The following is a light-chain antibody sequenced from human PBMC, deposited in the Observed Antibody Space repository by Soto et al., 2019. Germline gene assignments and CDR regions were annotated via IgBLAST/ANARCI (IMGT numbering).Light chain of an antibody. CDR1: SSDVGSYNL. Sequence: QSVLTQPASVSGSPGQSITISCTGTSSDVGSYNLVSWYQQHPGKAPKRMIYEGSKRPSGVSNRFSGSKSGNTASLTISGLQAEEEADYYCCSYAGSSTYVFGTGTKLTVL. CDR2: EGS. CDR3: CSYAGSSTYV. J-gene: IGLJ1*01. V-gene: IGLV2-23*01.